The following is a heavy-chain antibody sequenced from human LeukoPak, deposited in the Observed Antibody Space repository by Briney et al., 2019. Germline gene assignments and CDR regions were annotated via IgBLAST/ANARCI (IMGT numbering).Heavy chain of an antibody. CDR3: ARVMATITNDAFDI. D-gene: IGHD5-24*01. Sequence: SVKVSCKASGYTFTSYGISWVRQAPGQGLEWMGRIIPILGIANYAQKFQGRVTITADKSTSTAYMELSSLRSEDTAVYYCARVMATITNDAFDIWGQGTMVTVSS. CDR2: IIPILGIA. CDR1: GYTFTSYG. J-gene: IGHJ3*02. V-gene: IGHV1-69*04.